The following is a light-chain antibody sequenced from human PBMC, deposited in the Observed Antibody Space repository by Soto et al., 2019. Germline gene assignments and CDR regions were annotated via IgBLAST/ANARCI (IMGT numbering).Light chain of an antibody. CDR1: SSDIGDYNY. Sequence: QAVLTQPASVSGSPGQSITISCVGTSSDIGDYNYVSWYQQHPGKVPKVIIYDVSNRPSGVSYRFSGSKSGNTASLTVSGLQAEDEADYYCCSYTRSGTLIFGTGTKLTFL. V-gene: IGLV2-14*01. CDR2: DVS. CDR3: CSYTRSGTLI. J-gene: IGLJ1*01.